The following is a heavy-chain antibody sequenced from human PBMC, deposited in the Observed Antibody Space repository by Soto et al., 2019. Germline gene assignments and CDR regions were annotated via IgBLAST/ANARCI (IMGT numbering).Heavy chain of an antibody. D-gene: IGHD2-21*02. V-gene: IGHV1-8*01. J-gene: IGHJ3*02. Sequence: APVKVSCKASGYTFTSYDSNWVRQATGQGLEWMGWMNPNSGNTGYAQKFQGRVTMTRNTSISTAYMELSSLRSEDTAVYYCATWGVVVTARANDAFDIWGQGTMVT. CDR3: ATWGVVVTARANDAFDI. CDR1: GYTFTSYD. CDR2: MNPNSGNT.